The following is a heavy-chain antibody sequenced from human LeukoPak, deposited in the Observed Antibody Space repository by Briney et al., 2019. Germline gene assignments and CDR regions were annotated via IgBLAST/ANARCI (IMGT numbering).Heavy chain of an antibody. CDR3: ARRDIVVEPAAFDAFDL. D-gene: IGHD2-2*01. Sequence: GESLKISCKGSGYSFTSYWIGWVRQMPGKGLEWMGIIYPGDSDTRYSPSFQGQVTISADKSISTAYLQWSSLKASDTAMYYCARRDIVVEPAAFDAFDLWGQGTMVTVSS. J-gene: IGHJ3*01. CDR2: IYPGDSDT. V-gene: IGHV5-51*01. CDR1: GYSFTSYW.